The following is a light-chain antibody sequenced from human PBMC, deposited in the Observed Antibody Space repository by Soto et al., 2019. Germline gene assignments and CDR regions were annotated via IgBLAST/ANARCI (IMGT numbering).Light chain of an antibody. J-gene: IGKJ1*01. CDR1: QSVSSN. Sequence: EIVMTQSPATLSVSPGERATLSCRASQSVSSNLAWYQQKPGQAPRLLIYGASTRVTGIPARFSGSGSGTEFTLTVSSLQSEDFAVYYCQQYNNWPQTFGQGTMVEIK. V-gene: IGKV3-15*01. CDR3: QQYNNWPQT. CDR2: GAS.